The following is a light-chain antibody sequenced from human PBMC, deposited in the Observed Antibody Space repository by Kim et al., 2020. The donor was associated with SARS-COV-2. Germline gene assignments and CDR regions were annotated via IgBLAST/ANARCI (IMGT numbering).Light chain of an antibody. J-gene: IGKJ4*01. Sequence: SASVGDTVTITCRGSQGINSKLAWYQQRPGKAPNLLIYSAFTLHSGVPSRFSGSGSGTDFTLTITSLQPEDFATYHCQQHHSFPLTFGGGTKLEIK. V-gene: IGKV1-9*01. CDR3: QQHHSFPLT. CDR2: SAF. CDR1: QGINSK.